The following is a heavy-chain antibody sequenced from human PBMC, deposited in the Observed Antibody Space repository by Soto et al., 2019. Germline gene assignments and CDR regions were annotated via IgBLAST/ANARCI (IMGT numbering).Heavy chain of an antibody. CDR3: ARGRNWFDS. V-gene: IGHV3-30*01. J-gene: IGHJ5*01. Sequence: DSVKGRFTISRDKSKNTLYLQMNSRRPDDTAVYYCARGRNWFDSWGQGTLVTVSS.